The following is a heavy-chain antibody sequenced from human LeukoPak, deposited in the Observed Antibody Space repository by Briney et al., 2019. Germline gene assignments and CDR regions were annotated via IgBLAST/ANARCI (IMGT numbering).Heavy chain of an antibody. CDR1: GFTFSSYA. Sequence: GGSLRLSCAASGFTFSSYAMSWVRQAPGKGLEWVSAISGSGGSTYYADSVKGRFTISRDNSKNTLYLQMNSLRAEDTAVYYCAKSRPIYDFWSGYSAFDYWGQGTLVTVSS. D-gene: IGHD3-3*01. CDR2: ISGSGGST. J-gene: IGHJ4*02. V-gene: IGHV3-23*01. CDR3: AKSRPIYDFWSGYSAFDY.